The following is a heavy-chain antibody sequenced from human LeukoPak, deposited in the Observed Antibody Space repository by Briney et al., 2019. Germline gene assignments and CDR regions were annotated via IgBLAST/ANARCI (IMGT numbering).Heavy chain of an antibody. V-gene: IGHV3-23*01. CDR2: ISDGGGSR. CDR3: AKRGVVIRAVIIVGFHKEAYYFDY. J-gene: IGHJ4*02. Sequence: HPGGSLRLSCAVSGITLSNYGMSWVRQAPGKGLEWVAGISDGGGSRNYADSVKGRFTISRDNPKNTLYLQMNSLSAEDTAVYFCAKRGVVIRAVIIVGFHKEAYYFDYWGQGALVTVSS. D-gene: IGHD3-10*01. CDR1: GITLSNYG.